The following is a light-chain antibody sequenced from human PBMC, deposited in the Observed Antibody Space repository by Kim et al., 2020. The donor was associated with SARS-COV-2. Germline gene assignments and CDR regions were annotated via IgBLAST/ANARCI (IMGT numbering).Light chain of an antibody. CDR2: SDD. CDR1: TSNIGDNF. V-gene: IGLV1-44*01. J-gene: IGLJ3*02. Sequence: ELTQPPSASGTPGQRVTISCSGSTSNIGDNFVNWYQQFPGAAPKVLIYSDDQRPSGVPDRFSASKSGTSASLAISGLHSDDEADYFCAAWDDSRSGPVFGGGTKLTVL. CDR3: AAWDDSRSGPV.